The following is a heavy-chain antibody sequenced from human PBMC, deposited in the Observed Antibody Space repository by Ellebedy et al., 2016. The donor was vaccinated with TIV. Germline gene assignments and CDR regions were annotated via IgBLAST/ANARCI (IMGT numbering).Heavy chain of an antibody. V-gene: IGHV1-8*01. CDR1: GYNFTSYD. CDR2: MNPNSGNT. D-gene: IGHD3-22*01. CDR3: ARGYYYDSSGYPTASLEYYFDY. J-gene: IGHJ4*02. Sequence: AASVKVSCKASGYNFTSYDINWVRQATGQGLEWMGWMNPNSGNTGYAQKFQGRVTMTRNTSISTAYMELSSLRSEDTAVYYCARGYYYDSSGYPTASLEYYFDYWGQGTLVTVSS.